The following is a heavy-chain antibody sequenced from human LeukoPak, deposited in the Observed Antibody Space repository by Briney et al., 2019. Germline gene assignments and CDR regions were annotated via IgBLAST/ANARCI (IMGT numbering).Heavy chain of an antibody. CDR3: ARGSGYSYGGFDP. V-gene: IGHV1-2*06. Sequence: ASVKVSCKASGYTFTGYYMHWVQQAPGQGLEWMGRINPNSGGTNYAQKFQGRVTMTRDTSISTAYMELSRLRSDDTAVYYCARGSGYSYGGFDPWGQGTLVTVSS. CDR1: GYTFTGYY. CDR2: INPNSGGT. J-gene: IGHJ5*02. D-gene: IGHD5-18*01.